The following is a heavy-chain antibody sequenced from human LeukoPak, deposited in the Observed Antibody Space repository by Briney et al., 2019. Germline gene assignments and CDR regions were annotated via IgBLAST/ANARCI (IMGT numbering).Heavy chain of an antibody. CDR1: GGSITSSNW. Sequence: PSETLSLTCTVSGGSITSSNWWSWVRQPPGRGLEWIGEIHHSGSTNYQASLKSRVTMSVDKSKDQFSLKLSSVTAADTAVYYCVKRGNVANFDSWGQGILVTVSS. CDR3: VKRGNVANFDS. J-gene: IGHJ4*02. V-gene: IGHV4-4*02. CDR2: IHHSGST. D-gene: IGHD5-12*01.